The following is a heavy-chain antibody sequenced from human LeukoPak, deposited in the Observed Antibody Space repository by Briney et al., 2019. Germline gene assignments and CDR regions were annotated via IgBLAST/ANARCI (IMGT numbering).Heavy chain of an antibody. D-gene: IGHD6-19*01. J-gene: IGHJ4*02. CDR1: GGSISSYY. CDR3: ARYSSGWYTTFDY. V-gene: IGHV4-59*01. Sequence: SETLSLTCTVSGGSISSYYWSWIRQPPGKGLEWIGYTYYSGSTNYNPSLKSRVTISVDTSKNQFSLKLSSVTAADTAVYYCARYSSGWYTTFDYWGQGTLVTVSS. CDR2: TYYSGST.